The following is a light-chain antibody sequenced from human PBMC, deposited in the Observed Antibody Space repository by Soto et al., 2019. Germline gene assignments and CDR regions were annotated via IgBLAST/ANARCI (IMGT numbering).Light chain of an antibody. V-gene: IGLV1-51*01. Sequence: QSVLTQPPSVSAAPGQTVTISCSGSGSNIGSNSVSWYQQVPGTAPKLLLYDNNKRPSGIPDRFSGSKSGTSATLGITGLQTADEADYYCGTWESYLSVGVFGGGTKLPS. CDR3: GTWESYLSVGV. J-gene: IGLJ2*01. CDR1: GSNIGSNS. CDR2: DNN.